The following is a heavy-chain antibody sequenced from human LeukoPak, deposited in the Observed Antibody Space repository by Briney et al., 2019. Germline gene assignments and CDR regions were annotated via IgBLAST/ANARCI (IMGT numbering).Heavy chain of an antibody. Sequence: GSSGKVSCKASGGTFSSYAISWVRQAPGQGLEWMGGIIPLFCIANNAQKFPGRVTIITDESTSTAPTELCRPRSEDTAVYYCARGLSTVTTLFYWGQGTLVTVSS. D-gene: IGHD4-17*01. CDR3: ARGLSTVTTLFY. CDR1: GGTFSSYA. CDR2: IIPLFCIA. J-gene: IGHJ4*02. V-gene: IGHV1-69*05.